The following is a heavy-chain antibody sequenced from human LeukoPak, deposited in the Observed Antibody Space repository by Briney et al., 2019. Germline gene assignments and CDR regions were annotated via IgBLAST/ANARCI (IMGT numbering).Heavy chain of an antibody. CDR2: IKQDGSEK. CDR3: ARARSGYDYTYYYYNMDV. J-gene: IGHJ6*03. D-gene: IGHD5-12*01. CDR1: GFTFTSYW. V-gene: IGHV3-7*01. Sequence: GGSLRLSCAASGFTFTSYWMSWVRQAPGKGLEWVANIKQDGSEKYYVDSVKGRSTISRDNAKNSLYLQMNSLRAEDTAVYYCARARSGYDYTYYYYNMDVWGKGTTVTVSS.